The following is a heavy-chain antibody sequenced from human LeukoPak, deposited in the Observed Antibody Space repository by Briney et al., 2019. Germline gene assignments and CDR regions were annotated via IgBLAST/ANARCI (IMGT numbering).Heavy chain of an antibody. CDR3: ARLATVTTLMDV. J-gene: IGHJ6*04. CDR1: GGSFSGYY. Sequence: SETLSLTCAVYGGSFSGYYWSWIRQPPGKGLEWIGEINHSGSTNYNPSLKSRVTISVDTSKNQFSLKLSSVTAADTAVYYCARLATVTTLMDVWGKGTTVTISS. D-gene: IGHD4-17*01. V-gene: IGHV4-34*01. CDR2: INHSGST.